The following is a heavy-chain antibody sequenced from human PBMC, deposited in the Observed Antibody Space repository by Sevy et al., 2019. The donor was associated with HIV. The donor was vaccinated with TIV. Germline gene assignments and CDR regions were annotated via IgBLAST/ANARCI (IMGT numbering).Heavy chain of an antibody. V-gene: IGHV4-59*01. Sequence: SETLSLTCTVSGGSISSYYWSWIRQPPGKGLEWIGYIYYIESTNYNPSLKSRVTISVDTSKNQFSLNLSSVTAADTAGYYCARDQGTAIGTNAFDIWGQGTMVTVSS. CDR2: IYYIEST. D-gene: IGHD5-18*01. CDR1: GGSISSYY. CDR3: ARDQGTAIGTNAFDI. J-gene: IGHJ3*02.